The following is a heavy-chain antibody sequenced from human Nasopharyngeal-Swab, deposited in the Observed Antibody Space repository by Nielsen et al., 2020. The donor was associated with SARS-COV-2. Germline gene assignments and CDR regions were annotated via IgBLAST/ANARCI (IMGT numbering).Heavy chain of an antibody. CDR1: GFTVSSHY. Sequence: GSLRLSCAASGFTVSSHYMSWVRQAPGKGLEWVPSISSSSSYIYYADSVKGRFTVSRDNAKSSLYLQMNSLRAEDTAVYYCAREWEAYGYLWGNYRYTIFDYWGRGTLVTVSS. V-gene: IGHV3-21*01. J-gene: IGHJ4*01. CDR3: AREWEAYGYLWGNYRYTIFDY. D-gene: IGHD3-16*02. CDR2: ISSSSSYI.